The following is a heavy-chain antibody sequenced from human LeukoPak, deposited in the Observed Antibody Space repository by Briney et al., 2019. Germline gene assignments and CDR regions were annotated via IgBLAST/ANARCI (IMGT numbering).Heavy chain of an antibody. CDR3: ARGTVEMANRYFDL. J-gene: IGHJ2*01. V-gene: IGHV4-59*01. Sequence: PSETLSLTCTVSGGSISSYYWSWIRQPPGKGLEWIGYIYYSGSTNYNPSLKSRVTISVDTSKNQFSLKLSSVTAADTAVYYCARGTVEMANRYFDLWGRGTLVTVSS. CDR1: GGSISSYY. D-gene: IGHD5-24*01. CDR2: IYYSGST.